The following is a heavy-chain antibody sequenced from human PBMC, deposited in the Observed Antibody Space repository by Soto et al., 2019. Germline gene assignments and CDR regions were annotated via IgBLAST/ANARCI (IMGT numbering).Heavy chain of an antibody. J-gene: IGHJ5*02. Sequence: ASVKVSCKASGYTFTSYGISWVRQAPGQGLEWMGWISAYNGNTNYAQTIQGRVTMTTDTSTSTAYMGRRSLRSDDTAVYYCARGDCSGGSCQGFKWHWFDPWGQGTLVTVSS. CDR1: GYTFTSYG. D-gene: IGHD2-15*01. V-gene: IGHV1-18*01. CDR3: ARGDCSGGSCQGFKWHWFDP. CDR2: ISAYNGNT.